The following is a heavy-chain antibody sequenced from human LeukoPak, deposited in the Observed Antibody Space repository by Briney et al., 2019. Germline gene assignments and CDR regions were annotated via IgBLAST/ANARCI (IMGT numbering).Heavy chain of an antibody. D-gene: IGHD3-22*01. V-gene: IGHV1-69*05. J-gene: IGHJ4*02. CDR3: ARSTPRYDSSGYWTFDY. Sequence: EASVKVSCKAAGGTFSSYAISWVRQAPGQGLEWMGGIIPIFGTANYSQKFQGRVTITTDESTGTAYMELSSLRSEDTAVYYCARSTPRYDSSGYWTFDYWGQGTLVTVSS. CDR1: GGTFSSYA. CDR2: IIPIFGTA.